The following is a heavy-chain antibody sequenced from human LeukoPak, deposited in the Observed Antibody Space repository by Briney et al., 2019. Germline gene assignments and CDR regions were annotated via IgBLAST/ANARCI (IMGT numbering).Heavy chain of an antibody. D-gene: IGHD4-23*01. Sequence: ASVKVSCKASGYTFTSYYMHWVRQAPGQGLEWMGIINPSGGSTSYAQKFQGRVTMTRDTSTSTVYMELSSLRSEDTAVYYCASMTYITPSAGGGVDGDYWGQGSLVTVSS. J-gene: IGHJ4*02. CDR2: INPSGGST. V-gene: IGHV1-46*01. CDR1: GYTFTSYY. CDR3: ASMTYITPSAGGGVDGDY.